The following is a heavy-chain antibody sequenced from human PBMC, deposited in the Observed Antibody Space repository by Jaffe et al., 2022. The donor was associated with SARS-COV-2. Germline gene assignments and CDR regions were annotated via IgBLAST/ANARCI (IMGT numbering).Heavy chain of an antibody. Sequence: QVQLVESGGGVVQPGRSLRLSCAASGFTFSSYGMHWVRQAPGKGLEWVAVIWYDGSNKYYADSVKGRFTISRDNSKNTLYLQMNSLRAEDTAVYYCARGPDYYDSSGYSPVFDYWGQGTLVTVSS. D-gene: IGHD3-22*01. CDR3: ARGPDYYDSSGYSPVFDY. V-gene: IGHV3-33*01. J-gene: IGHJ4*02. CDR1: GFTFSSYG. CDR2: IWYDGSNK.